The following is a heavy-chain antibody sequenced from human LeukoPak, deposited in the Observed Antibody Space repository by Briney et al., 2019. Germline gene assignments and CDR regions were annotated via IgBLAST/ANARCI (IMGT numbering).Heavy chain of an antibody. Sequence: ASVKVSCKTSGFIYTIYDINWVRQATGQGLEWMGRINPNSGGTNYAQKFQGRVTMTRDTSISTAYMELSRLRSDATAVYYCARDGSTFFDYWGQGTLVTVSS. CDR3: ARDGSTFFDY. V-gene: IGHV1-2*06. CDR1: GFIYTIYD. D-gene: IGHD6-13*01. CDR2: INPNSGGT. J-gene: IGHJ4*02.